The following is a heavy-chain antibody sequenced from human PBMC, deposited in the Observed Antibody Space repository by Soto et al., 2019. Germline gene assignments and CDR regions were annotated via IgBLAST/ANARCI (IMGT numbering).Heavy chain of an antibody. CDR3: ARDMALGSGGFLRYPSRASYGMDV. CDR2: IYSGGST. J-gene: IGHJ6*02. CDR1: GFTVSSNY. D-gene: IGHD3-9*01. Sequence: GGSLRLSCAASGFTVSSNYMSWVRQAPGKGLEWVSLIYSGGSTYYADSVKGRFTISRDNSKNTLYLQMNSLRAEDTAVYYRARDMALGSGGFLRYPSRASYGMDVWGQGTTVTVSS. V-gene: IGHV3-53*01.